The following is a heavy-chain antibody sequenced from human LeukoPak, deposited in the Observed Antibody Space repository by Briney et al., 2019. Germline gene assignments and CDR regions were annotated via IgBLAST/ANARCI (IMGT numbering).Heavy chain of an antibody. CDR1: GFTFSSYG. D-gene: IGHD3-22*01. CDR3: AKPYDTSGYYSVYFDY. V-gene: IGHV3-30*02. J-gene: IGHJ4*02. Sequence: GGSLRLSCAASGFTFSSYGMHWVRQTPGKGLKWVAFIRYDGNNEYYVNSVKGRFTISRDNSQNTLYLQMNSLRAEDTAVYYCAKPYDTSGYYSVYFDYWGQGTLVTVSS. CDR2: IRYDGNNE.